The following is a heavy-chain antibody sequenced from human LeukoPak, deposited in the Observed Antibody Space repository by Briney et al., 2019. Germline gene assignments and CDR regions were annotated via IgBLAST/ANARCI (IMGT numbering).Heavy chain of an antibody. J-gene: IGHJ6*02. D-gene: IGHD6-19*01. CDR1: GGSISSSIYY. V-gene: IGHV4-39*01. CDR3: ARLLGYSSGNYYDMDV. Sequence: SETLSLTCTVTGGSISSSIYYWGWIRQPPGKGLEWIGSIYYSGSTYYSPSLKSRVTISVDTSKNQFSLKLSSVTAADTAVYYCARLLGYSSGNYYDMDVWGQGTTVTVSS. CDR2: IYYSGST.